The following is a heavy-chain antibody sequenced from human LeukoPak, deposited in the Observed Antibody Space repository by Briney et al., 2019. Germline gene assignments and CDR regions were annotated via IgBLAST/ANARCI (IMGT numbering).Heavy chain of an antibody. V-gene: IGHV3-21*01. CDR1: GFTFSSYS. CDR3: AKAGYSGYDHNWFDP. Sequence: GGSLRLSCAASGFTFSSYSMNWVRQAPGKGLEWVSSISSSSSYIYYADSVKGRFTISRDNSKNTLYLQMNSLRAEDTAVYYCAKAGYSGYDHNWFDPWGQGTLVTVSS. D-gene: IGHD5-12*01. CDR2: ISSSSSYI. J-gene: IGHJ5*02.